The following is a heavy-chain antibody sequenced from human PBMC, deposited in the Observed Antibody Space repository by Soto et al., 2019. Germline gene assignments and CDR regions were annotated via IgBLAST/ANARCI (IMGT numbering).Heavy chain of an antibody. CDR1: GYSFTNYW. V-gene: IGHV5-51*01. D-gene: IGHD2-15*01. Sequence: PGESLKISCKGSGYSFTNYWNGWVRQMPGKGLEWMGIIYPGDSDTRYSPSFQGQVTISADKSISTAYLQWSSLRASDTAMYHCARSRWPSGYCSGGTCPGAFDIWGQGTMVTVSS. J-gene: IGHJ3*02. CDR3: ARSRWPSGYCSGGTCPGAFDI. CDR2: IYPGDSDT.